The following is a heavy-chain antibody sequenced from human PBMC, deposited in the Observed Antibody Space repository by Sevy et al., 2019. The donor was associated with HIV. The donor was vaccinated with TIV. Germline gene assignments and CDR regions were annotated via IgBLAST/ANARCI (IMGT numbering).Heavy chain of an antibody. CDR1: GFTFTDYW. CDR2: IYPGDSDT. J-gene: IGHJ5*02. Sequence: GESLKISCTASGFTFTDYWIGWVRQMPGKGLEWMGNIYPGDSDTKYHPSFEGQVTISADKSIKTAYLQYSSLKASDTPMYYCVRQAGYSGGYHAVGRFDPWGQGTLVTVSS. D-gene: IGHD1-26*01. CDR3: VRQAGYSGGYHAVGRFDP. V-gene: IGHV5-51*01.